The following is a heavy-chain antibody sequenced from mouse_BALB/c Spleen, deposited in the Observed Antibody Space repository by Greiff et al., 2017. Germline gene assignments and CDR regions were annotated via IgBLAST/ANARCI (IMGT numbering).Heavy chain of an antibody. CDR1: GYAFTNYL. J-gene: IGHJ1*01. V-gene: IGHV1-54*01. CDR3: ARMYYVNFKEVDWYFDV. D-gene: IGHD2-1*01. CDR2: INPGSGGT. Sequence: VQGVESGAELVRPGTSVKVSCKASGYAFTNYLIEWVKQRPGQGLEWIGVINPGSGGTNYNEKFKGKATLTADKSSSTAYMQLSSLTSDDSAVYFCARMYYVNFKEVDWYFDVWGAGTTVTVSS.